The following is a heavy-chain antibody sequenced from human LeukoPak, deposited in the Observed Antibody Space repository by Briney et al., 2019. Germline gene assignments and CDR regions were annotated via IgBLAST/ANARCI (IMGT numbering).Heavy chain of an antibody. D-gene: IGHD2-15*01. CDR2: ISYHGNNK. V-gene: IGHV3-30-3*01. J-gene: IGHJ6*02. Sequence: GGSLRLSCAASGFTFSYYAMHWVRQAPGKGLERVAVISYHGNNKYYTDSVKGRFTISRDNSKNTVYLQMNSLRTEDTAFYYCARDSLGSPGYSYDMDVWGRGSTVTVSS. CDR1: GFTFSYYA. CDR3: ARDSLGSPGYSYDMDV.